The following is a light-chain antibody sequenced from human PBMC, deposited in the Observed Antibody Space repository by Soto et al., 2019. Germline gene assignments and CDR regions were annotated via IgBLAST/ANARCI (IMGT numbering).Light chain of an antibody. Sequence: EIVLTQSPATLSLSPGERATLSCRASQSVSSYLAWYQQKPGQAPWLLIYDASNRATGIPARFSGSGSGTDFTLTISILEPEDFAVYYCQQRYSWPLTFGGGTKVEIK. CDR1: QSVSSY. CDR2: DAS. J-gene: IGKJ4*01. CDR3: QQRYSWPLT. V-gene: IGKV3-11*01.